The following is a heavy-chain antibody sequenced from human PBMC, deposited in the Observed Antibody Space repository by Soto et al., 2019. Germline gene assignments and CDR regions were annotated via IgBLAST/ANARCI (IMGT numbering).Heavy chain of an antibody. CDR1: GFTFKTYT. J-gene: IGHJ4*02. V-gene: IGHV3-23*01. Sequence: EVQLSDSGGGSVQPGASLRLSCAASGFTFKTYTMNWVRQAPGQGLEWVSAIIGSGTDTYYADSVKGRFIISRDNSKNTLYLLMNSLRAEDTAVYYCAKGSSGHYDSFDYWGQGTLVTVSS. D-gene: IGHD3-22*01. CDR2: IIGSGTDT. CDR3: AKGSSGHYDSFDY.